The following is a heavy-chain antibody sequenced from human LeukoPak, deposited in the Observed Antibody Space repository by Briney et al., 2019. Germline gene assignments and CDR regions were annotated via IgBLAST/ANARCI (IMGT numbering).Heavy chain of an antibody. Sequence: TNYTPSLKSRVTISVDTSKNQFSLKLSSVTAADTAVYYCARMTAPGFGVVIIRTYKYGMDVWGQGTTVTVSS. D-gene: IGHD3-3*01. CDR3: ARMTAPGFGVVIIRTYKYGMDV. V-gene: IGHV4-34*01. CDR2: T. J-gene: IGHJ6*02.